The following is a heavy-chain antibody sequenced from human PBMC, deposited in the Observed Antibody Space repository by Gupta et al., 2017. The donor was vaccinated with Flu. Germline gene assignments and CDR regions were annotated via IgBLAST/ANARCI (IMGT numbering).Heavy chain of an antibody. V-gene: IGHV1-69*12. CDR2: VIPILGTT. CDR1: GGTFGSYA. Sequence: QVQLVQSGAEVKKPGSSVKVSCKAAGGTFGSYAINWVRQAPGQGLEWMGGVIPILGTTNDEQKFRGGVRITADEPTDTPTGGRSSGGSEDGAVYSGAGGGGGDGELDLGAFYYNTMDVWGQGTTVTVSS. CDR3: AGGGGGDGELDLGAFYYNTMDV. D-gene: IGHD3-10*01. J-gene: IGHJ6*02.